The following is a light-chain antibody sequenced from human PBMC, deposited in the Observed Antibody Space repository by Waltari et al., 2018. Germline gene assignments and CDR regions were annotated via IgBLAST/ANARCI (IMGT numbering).Light chain of an antibody. Sequence: DIQMTQSPSSLSASVGDRVTITCRASQSISSYLNWYQQKPGKAPKLLIYAASSLQSGVPSRFSGSGSGTDFTLTISSLQPEDFATYDCQQSYGTPPTFGQGTKVEIK. CDR3: QQSYGTPPT. CDR2: AAS. CDR1: QSISSY. V-gene: IGKV1-39*01. J-gene: IGKJ1*01.